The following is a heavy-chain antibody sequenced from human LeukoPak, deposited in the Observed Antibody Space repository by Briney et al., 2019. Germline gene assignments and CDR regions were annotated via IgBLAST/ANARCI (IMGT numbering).Heavy chain of an antibody. Sequence: PGGSLRLSCAASGFTFSSYGMHWVRQAPGKGLEWVAVISYDGSNKYYADSVKGRFTISRDNSKNTLYLQMNSLRAEDTAVYYCARPLGYSSSWYYYYYYGMDVWGQGTMVTVSS. CDR2: ISYDGSNK. CDR3: ARPLGYSSSWYYYYYYGMDV. V-gene: IGHV3-30*03. D-gene: IGHD6-13*01. J-gene: IGHJ6*02. CDR1: GFTFSSYG.